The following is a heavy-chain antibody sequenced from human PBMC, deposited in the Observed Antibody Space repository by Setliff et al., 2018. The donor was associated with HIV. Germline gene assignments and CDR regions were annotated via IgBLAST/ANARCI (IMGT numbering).Heavy chain of an antibody. V-gene: IGHV3-7*01. CDR3: ARFRLYHYSNKVDY. CDR2: VKQDGSDK. D-gene: IGHD4-4*01. J-gene: IGHJ4*02. Sequence: GGSLRLSCAGYWMSWVRQAPGKGLEWVANVKQDGSDKYYVDSVKGRFTISRDNAKNSLYLQMNSLRAEDTAVYYCARFRLYHYSNKVDYWGQGTLVTVSS. CDR1: YW.